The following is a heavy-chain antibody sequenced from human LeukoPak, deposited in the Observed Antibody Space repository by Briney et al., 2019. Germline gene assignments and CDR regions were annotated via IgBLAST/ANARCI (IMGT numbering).Heavy chain of an antibody. D-gene: IGHD2-21*01. Sequence: GASVKVSCKASGYTFTSYDINWVRQATGQGLEWMGWMNPNSGGTNYAQKFQDRVTMTRDTSISTAYMELSRLRSDDTAVYYCARWSHIPFDYWGQGTLVTVSS. CDR1: GYTFTSYD. V-gene: IGHV1-2*02. J-gene: IGHJ4*02. CDR3: ARWSHIPFDY. CDR2: MNPNSGGT.